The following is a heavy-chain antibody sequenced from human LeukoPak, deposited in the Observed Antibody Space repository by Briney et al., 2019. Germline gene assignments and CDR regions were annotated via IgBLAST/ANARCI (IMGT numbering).Heavy chain of an antibody. CDR2: IYYSGST. V-gene: IGHV4-31*03. J-gene: IGHJ3*02. CDR1: GGSISSGGYY. CDR3: ARHGPYSGSYYGAFDI. Sequence: PSETLSLTCTVSGGSISSGGYYWSWIRQHPGKGLEWIGYIYYSGSTYYNPSLKSRVTISVDTSKNQFSLKLSSVTAADTAVYYCARHGPYSGSYYGAFDIWGQGTMVTVSS. D-gene: IGHD1-26*01.